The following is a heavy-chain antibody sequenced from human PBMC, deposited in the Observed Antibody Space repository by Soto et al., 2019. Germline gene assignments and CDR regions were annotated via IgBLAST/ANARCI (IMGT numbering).Heavy chain of an antibody. J-gene: IGHJ3*02. CDR1: GYTLPELS. CDR3: ATARYDDVWVSYRSDAFDI. D-gene: IGHD3-16*02. V-gene: IGHV1-24*01. CDR2: FAPEDGET. Sequence: GYSVKVSCTASGYTLPELSMHWVRQAPGKGLDWMGGFAPEDGETVYAQKFQGRVPMTEDTSTDTAYMELSSMRSEDTAGHSCATARYDDVWVSYRSDAFDIWGQGTMVTVSS.